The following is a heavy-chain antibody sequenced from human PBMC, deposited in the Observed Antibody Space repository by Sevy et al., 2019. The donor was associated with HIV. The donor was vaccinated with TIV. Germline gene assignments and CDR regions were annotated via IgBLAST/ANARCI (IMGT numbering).Heavy chain of an antibody. J-gene: IGHJ4*02. CDR3: ASRGYCGGGSCYSGPNDY. CDR2: ISSSSGTR. CDR1: GFTFSSYA. D-gene: IGHD2-15*01. V-gene: IGHV3-48*02. Sequence: GGSLRLSCAASGFTFSSYAMSWVRQAPGKGLEWVSYISSSSGTRYYADSVKGRFTISRDNAKNSLFLQMNSLRDEDTAVYYCASRGYCGGGSCYSGPNDYWGQGTLVTVSS.